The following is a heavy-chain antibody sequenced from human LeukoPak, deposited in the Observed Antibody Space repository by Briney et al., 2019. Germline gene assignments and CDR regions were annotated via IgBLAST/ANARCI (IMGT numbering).Heavy chain of an antibody. CDR3: ARHRDYYDT. Sequence: SETLSLTCTISGASINNNFWTWIRQPPGKGLEWIGYIYSSGSANYNPSLESRVIISGDTSKNQISLNLTSVTAADTAVYFCARHRDYYDTWGHGTLVTVSS. CDR1: GASINNNF. V-gene: IGHV4-59*08. D-gene: IGHD3-22*01. J-gene: IGHJ4*01. CDR2: IYSSGSA.